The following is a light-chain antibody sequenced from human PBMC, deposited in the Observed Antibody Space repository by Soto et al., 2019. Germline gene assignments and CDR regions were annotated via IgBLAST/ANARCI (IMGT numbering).Light chain of an antibody. CDR2: EGS. V-gene: IGLV2-23*01. CDR1: RSDVGSYNL. CDR3: CSYAGSVV. J-gene: IGLJ2*01. Sequence: QSALTQPASLSGSPGQSITISCTGTRSDVGSYNLVSWYQQHPGKAPKLMIYEGSKRPSGVSNRLSGAKSVNTASLTISGLQAEDEADYYCCSYAGSVVFGGGTKLTVL.